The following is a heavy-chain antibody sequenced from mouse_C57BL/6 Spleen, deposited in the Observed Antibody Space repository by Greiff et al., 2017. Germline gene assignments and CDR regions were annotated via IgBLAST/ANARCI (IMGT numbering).Heavy chain of an antibody. Sequence: VQLQQPGAELVMPGASVKLSCKASGYTFTSYWMHWVKQRPGQGLEWIGEIDPSDSYTNYNQKFKGKSTLTVDKSSSTAYMQLSSLTSEDSAVYYCARGEFHWYFDVWGTGTTVTVSS. CDR3: ARGEFHWYFDV. V-gene: IGHV1-69*01. CDR1: GYTFTSYW. CDR2: IDPSDSYT. J-gene: IGHJ1*03.